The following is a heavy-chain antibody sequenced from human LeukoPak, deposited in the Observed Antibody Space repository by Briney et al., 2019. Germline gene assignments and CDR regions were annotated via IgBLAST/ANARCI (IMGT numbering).Heavy chain of an antibody. D-gene: IGHD4-11*01. J-gene: IGHJ4*02. CDR1: GGSISSYY. CDR3: ARGQGTVTTH. Sequence: SETLSLTCTVSGGSISSYYCSWIRQPPGKGLEWIGEINHSGSANYNPSLMSRVTISLDTSKNHFSLNLSSVTAADTAVYYCARGQGTVTTHWGQGTLVTVSS. CDR2: INHSGSA. V-gene: IGHV4-34*01.